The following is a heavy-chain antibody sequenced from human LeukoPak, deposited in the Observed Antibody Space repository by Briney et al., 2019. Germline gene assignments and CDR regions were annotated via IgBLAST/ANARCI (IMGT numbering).Heavy chain of an antibody. CDR3: ARDGPRGVLSMDV. CDR1: GGSINSYY. Sequence: SETLSLTCTVSGGSINSYYWSWIRQPPGRGLEWIGYSYYSGSTYFNPSLKSRVAISLGTSKNHFSLRLSSVTAADTAVCCCARDGPRGVLSMDVWGQGTTVTVSS. J-gene: IGHJ6*02. V-gene: IGHV4-30-4*08. D-gene: IGHD3-10*01. CDR2: SYYSGST.